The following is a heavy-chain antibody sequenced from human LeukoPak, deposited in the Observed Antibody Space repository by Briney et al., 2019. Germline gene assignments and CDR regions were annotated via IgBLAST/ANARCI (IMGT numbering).Heavy chain of an antibody. CDR1: GFTFSSYS. CDR2: ISSSSSYI. J-gene: IGHJ4*02. Sequence: PGGSLRLSCAASGFTFSSYSMNWVRQAPGKGLEWVSSISSSSSYIYYADSVKGRFTISRDNAKNTLYLQMNRLRTEDSGVYYCATDDYRGLGYWGQGTLVTVSS. D-gene: IGHD4-11*01. V-gene: IGHV3-21*01. CDR3: ATDDYRGLGY.